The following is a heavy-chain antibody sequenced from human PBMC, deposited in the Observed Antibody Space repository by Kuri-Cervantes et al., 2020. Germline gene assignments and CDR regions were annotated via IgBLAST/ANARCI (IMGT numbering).Heavy chain of an antibody. Sequence: SETLSLTCSVSGGSVSRDYWSWIRQSPGKGLEYFGYVYHNGRSEYNPSLKSRVTISADTSKNQFSLKLTSVTATDTAVYYCARRGYSYGNFDYWGQGTLVTVSS. J-gene: IGHJ4*02. CDR3: ARRGYSYGNFDY. V-gene: IGHV4-59*08. CDR2: VYHNGRS. CDR1: GGSVSRDY. D-gene: IGHD5-18*01.